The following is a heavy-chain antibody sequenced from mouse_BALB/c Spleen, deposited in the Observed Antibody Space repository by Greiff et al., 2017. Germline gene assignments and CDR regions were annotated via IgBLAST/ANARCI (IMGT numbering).Heavy chain of an antibody. V-gene: IGHV5-6-4*01. D-gene: IGHD1-2*01. Sequence: VKLMESGGGLVKPGGSLKLSCAASGFTFSSYTMSWVRQTPEKRLEWVATISSGGSYTYYPDSVKGRFTISRDNAKNTLYLQMSSLKSEDTAMYYCTRDKAYYGYDAMDYWGQGTSVTVSS. J-gene: IGHJ4*01. CDR1: GFTFSSYT. CDR3: TRDKAYYGYDAMDY. CDR2: ISSGGSYT.